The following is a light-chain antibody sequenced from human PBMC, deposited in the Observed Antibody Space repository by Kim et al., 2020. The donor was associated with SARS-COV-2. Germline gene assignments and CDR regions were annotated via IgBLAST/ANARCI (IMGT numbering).Light chain of an antibody. V-gene: IGKV1-39*01. Sequence: DIRMTQSPSSLSASVGDRVTITCRASQSISNYLNWYQQKPGKAPKLLISAASSLQGGVPARFSGSGSGTDFTLTISSLQPEDFATYYCQLSYSTFGTFGQGTKVDIK. CDR3: QLSYSTFGT. CDR1: QSISNY. J-gene: IGKJ1*01. CDR2: AAS.